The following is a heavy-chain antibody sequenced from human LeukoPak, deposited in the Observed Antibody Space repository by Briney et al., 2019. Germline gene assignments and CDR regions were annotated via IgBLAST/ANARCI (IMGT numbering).Heavy chain of an antibody. CDR3: ARVSPSPHSSFYYMDV. J-gene: IGHJ6*03. Sequence: GGSLRLSCAASEFTFSSYGMHWVRQAPGKGLEWVAFIRYDGSNKYYADSVKGRFTISRDNSKNTLYLQMNSLRAEDTAVYYCARVSPSPHSSFYYMDVWGKGTTVTVSS. CDR2: IRYDGSNK. D-gene: IGHD6-6*01. CDR1: EFTFSSYG. V-gene: IGHV3-30*02.